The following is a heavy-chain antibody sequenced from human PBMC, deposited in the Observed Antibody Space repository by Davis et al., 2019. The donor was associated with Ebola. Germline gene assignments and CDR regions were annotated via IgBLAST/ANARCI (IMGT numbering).Heavy chain of an antibody. J-gene: IGHJ6*02. V-gene: IGHV3-30*03. Sequence: PGGSLRLSCAASGFTFSSYGMHWVRQAPGKGLEWVAVISNDGSKTYYADSMKGRLTISRDNSKNTLYLQMNSLTAEDTAVYYCARDIGYSDGWPDYYYYGMDVWGQGTTVTVSS. CDR3: ARDIGYSDGWPDYYYYGMDV. CDR1: GFTFSSYG. D-gene: IGHD6-19*01. CDR2: ISNDGSKT.